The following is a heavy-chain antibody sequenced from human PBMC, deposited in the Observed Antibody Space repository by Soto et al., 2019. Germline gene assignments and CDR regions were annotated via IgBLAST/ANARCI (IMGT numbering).Heavy chain of an antibody. CDR1: GGSFSGYY. V-gene: IGHV4-34*01. J-gene: IGHJ3*02. D-gene: IGHD2-2*01. CDR2: INHSGST. Sequence: QVQLQQWGAGLLKPSETLSLTCAVYGGSFSGYYWSWIRQPPGKGLEWIGEINHSGSTNYNPSLKSRVTISVDTSKNQFSLKLSSVTAADTAVYYCARGKGDCSSTSCSDAFDIWGRGTMVTVSS. CDR3: ARGKGDCSSTSCSDAFDI.